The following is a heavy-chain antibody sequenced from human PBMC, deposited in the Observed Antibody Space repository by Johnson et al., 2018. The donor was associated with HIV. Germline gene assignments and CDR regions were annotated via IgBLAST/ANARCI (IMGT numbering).Heavy chain of an antibody. D-gene: IGHD6-13*01. Sequence: QVQLVESGGGVVQPGRSLRLSCAASGFTFSSYAMHWVRQAPGKGLAWVAVISYDGSNKYYADSVKGRFNISRDNSKNTLYLQMNSLRAEDTALYYCGRVSQQQGGVYDAFDIWGQGTMVTVSS. CDR1: GFTFSSYA. CDR3: GRVSQQQGGVYDAFDI. CDR2: ISYDGSNK. J-gene: IGHJ3*02. V-gene: IGHV3-30-3*01.